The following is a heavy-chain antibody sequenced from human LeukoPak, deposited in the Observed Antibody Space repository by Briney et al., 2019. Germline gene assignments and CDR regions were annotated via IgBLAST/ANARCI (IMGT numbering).Heavy chain of an antibody. V-gene: IGHV3-23*01. Sequence: GGSLRLSCAASGFTFSSYSMSWVRQAPGKGLEWVSAINGDGSSTSFYADSVRGRFTMSRDNSKNTLWLQMNSLRGDDTAIYFCAKAYSAIDWSDASDIWGQGTMVTVSS. J-gene: IGHJ3*02. CDR1: GFTFSSYS. D-gene: IGHD1-1*01. CDR2: INGDGSSTS. CDR3: AKAYSAIDWSDASDI.